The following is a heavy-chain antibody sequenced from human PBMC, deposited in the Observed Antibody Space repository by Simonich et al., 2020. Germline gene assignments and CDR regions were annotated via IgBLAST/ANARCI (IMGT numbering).Heavy chain of an antibody. V-gene: IGHV3-30*07. D-gene: IGHD2-21*02. CDR1: GFTFSSYA. CDR2: NTYDENKK. J-gene: IGHJ4*02. CDR3: ARDGERYCGGDCYSYFDY. Sequence: QVQLVESGGGVVQPGRSLRLSCAASGFTFSSYALHWVHQAPGKGLEWVEGNTYDENKKDSANSGKGRSTISRDNSKNTLYLQMNSLRAEDTAVYYCARDGERYCGGDCYSYFDYWGQGTLVTVSS.